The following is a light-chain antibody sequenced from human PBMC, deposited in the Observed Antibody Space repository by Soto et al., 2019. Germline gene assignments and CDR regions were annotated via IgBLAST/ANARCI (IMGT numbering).Light chain of an antibody. CDR2: DVS. V-gene: IGLV2-14*01. CDR3: SSYTSATTYV. CDR1: SSEVGAYNY. Sequence: QSVLTQPASVSGSPGQSITISCTGTSSEVGAYNYDSWYQQYPGEAPKVIIYDVSHRPAGVSNRFSGSKSGNTASLTISGLQTQDEADYYCSSYTSATTYVFGTGTKVTVL. J-gene: IGLJ1*01.